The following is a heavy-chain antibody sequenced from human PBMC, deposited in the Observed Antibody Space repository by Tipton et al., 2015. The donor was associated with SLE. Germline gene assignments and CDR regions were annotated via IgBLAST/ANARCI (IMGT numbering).Heavy chain of an antibody. CDR3: ARGAKNWFDP. CDR2: IYHSGST. V-gene: IGHV4-38-2*02. CDR1: GNSITSGYS. Sequence: TLSLTCTVSGNSITSGYSWAWIRQPPGMGLEWIANIYHSGSTYFNPSLKSRVTISVDTSKNHFSLRLSSVTAADTAVYYCARGAKNWFDPWGQGTLVTVSS. J-gene: IGHJ5*02.